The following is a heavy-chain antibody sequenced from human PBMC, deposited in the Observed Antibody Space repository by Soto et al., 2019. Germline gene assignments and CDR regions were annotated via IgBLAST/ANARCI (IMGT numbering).Heavy chain of an antibody. V-gene: IGHV1-46*01. J-gene: IGHJ4*02. D-gene: IGHD3-10*01. CDR1: GYTLTNNY. Sequence: ASVKVSCKASGYTLTNNYMHWLRQAPGQGPEWMGMINPSGGSTSYAQKFYGRVTMTRDTSTSTVYMELSSLISEDTAVYYCARDGYASGRYFFDYWGQGTQVTVSS. CDR3: ARDGYASGRYFFDY. CDR2: INPSGGST.